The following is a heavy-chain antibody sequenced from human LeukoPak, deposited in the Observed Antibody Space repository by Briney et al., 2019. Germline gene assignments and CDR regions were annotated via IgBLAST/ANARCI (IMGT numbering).Heavy chain of an antibody. J-gene: IGHJ2*01. CDR3: ARVNYGDYGTDWYFDL. Sequence: GGSLRLSCAASGFTFSDYYMSWIRQAPGKGLEWVSSISSSSSYIYYADSVKGRFTISRDNAKNSLYLQMNSLRAEDTAVYYCARVNYGDYGTDWYFDLWGRGTLVTVSS. V-gene: IGHV3-11*06. D-gene: IGHD4-17*01. CDR1: GFTFSDYY. CDR2: ISSSSSYI.